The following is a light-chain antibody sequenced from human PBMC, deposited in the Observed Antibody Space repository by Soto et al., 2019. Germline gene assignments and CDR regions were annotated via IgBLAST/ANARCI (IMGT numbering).Light chain of an antibody. J-gene: IGLJ3*02. CDR2: EVT. CDR3: QAYDYSLTAFV. Sequence: QSALTQPASVSGSPGQSITISCTGTSGDIGSYNRVSWYQQHPGKAPKLIIYEVTDRPSGVSNRFSGSKSGNTASLTISGLQAEDEADYYCQAYDYSLTAFVFGGGTKLTVL. CDR1: SGDIGSYNR. V-gene: IGLV2-14*01.